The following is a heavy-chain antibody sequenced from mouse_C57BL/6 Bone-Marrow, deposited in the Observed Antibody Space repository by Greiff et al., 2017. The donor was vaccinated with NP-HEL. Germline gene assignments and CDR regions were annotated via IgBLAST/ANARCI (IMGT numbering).Heavy chain of an antibody. CDR2: IYPGSGST. CDR1: GYTFTSYW. J-gene: IGHJ3*01. CDR3: AKGRGDYYGSSPFAY. V-gene: IGHV1-55*01. D-gene: IGHD1-1*01. Sequence: VQLQQPGAELVKPGASVKMSCKASGYTFTSYWITWVKQRPGQGLEWIGDIYPGSGSTNYNEKFKSKATLTVDTSSSTAYMQLSSLTSEDSAVYYCAKGRGDYYGSSPFAYWGQGTLVTVSA.